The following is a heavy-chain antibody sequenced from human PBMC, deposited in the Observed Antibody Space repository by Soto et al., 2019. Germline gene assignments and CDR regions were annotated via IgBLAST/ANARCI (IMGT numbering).Heavy chain of an antibody. CDR3: ARDGGVGGSYYFDY. V-gene: IGHV3-7*03. CDR2: NKKEEGT. J-gene: IGHJ4*02. Sequence: ETLSLPFVVSGDSISSRNCWSWLRQAAGSGLEWLDNKKEEGTYYADSVKGRFTISGDTSKSTLYLQMNSLRAEDTAVYYCARDGGVGGSYYFDYWGQGTLVTVSS. D-gene: IGHD2-15*01. CDR1: GDSISSRNC.